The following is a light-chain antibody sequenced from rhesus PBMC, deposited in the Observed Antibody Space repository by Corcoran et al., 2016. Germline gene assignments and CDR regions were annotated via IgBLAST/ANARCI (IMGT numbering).Light chain of an antibody. CDR1: QSISSW. J-gene: IGKJ2*01. CDR2: KAS. V-gene: IGKV1-22*01. CDR3: QQYSSSPYS. Sequence: DIQMTQSPSSLSASVGDTVTITCRASQSISSWLAWYQQKPGKAPKLLCNKASTLQRGVPSRFSGIGAWTDFTLTISSLQSEDFATYYCQQYSSSPYSFGQGTKVGIK.